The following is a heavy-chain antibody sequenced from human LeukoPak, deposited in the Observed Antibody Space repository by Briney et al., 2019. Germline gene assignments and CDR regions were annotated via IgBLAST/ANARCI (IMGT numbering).Heavy chain of an antibody. J-gene: IGHJ5*02. D-gene: IGHD5-12*01. CDR3: ARARRDIGYDGWFDP. Sequence: ASVKVSCKASGYTFTDYYIHWVQQAPGQGLEWMGWINPNSGNTNSADNFQGRVTMTRDTSINTAYMEVSRLRSDDTAVYYCARARRDIGYDGWFDPWGQGTLVTVSS. V-gene: IGHV1-2*02. CDR2: INPNSGNT. CDR1: GYTFTDYY.